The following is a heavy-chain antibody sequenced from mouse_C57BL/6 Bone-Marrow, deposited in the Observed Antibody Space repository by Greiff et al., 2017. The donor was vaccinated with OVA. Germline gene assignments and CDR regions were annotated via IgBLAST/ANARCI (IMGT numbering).Heavy chain of an antibody. CDR3: ARYIRKGYYAMDY. CDR2: ISYSGST. Sequence: EVQGVESGPGLAKPSQTLSLTCSVTGYSITSDYWNWIRKFPGNKLEYMGYISYSGSTYYNPSLKSRISITRDTSKNQYYLQLNSVTTEDTATYYCARYIRKGYYAMDYWGQGTSVTVSS. V-gene: IGHV3-8*01. CDR1: GYSITSDY. J-gene: IGHJ4*01.